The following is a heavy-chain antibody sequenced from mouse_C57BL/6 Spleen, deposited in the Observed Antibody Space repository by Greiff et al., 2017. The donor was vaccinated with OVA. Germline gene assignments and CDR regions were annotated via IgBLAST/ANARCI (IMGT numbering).Heavy chain of an antibody. CDR2: IWGVGST. Sequence: VQGVESGPGLVAPSQSLSITCTVSGFSLTSYGVDWVRQSPGKGLEWLGVIWGVGSTKYNSALKSRLSISKDNSKSQVFLKMNSLQTDDTAMYYCASEPIRGFAYWGQGTLVTVSA. CDR1: GFSLTSYG. CDR3: ASEPIRGFAY. V-gene: IGHV2-6*01. D-gene: IGHD5-1*01. J-gene: IGHJ3*01.